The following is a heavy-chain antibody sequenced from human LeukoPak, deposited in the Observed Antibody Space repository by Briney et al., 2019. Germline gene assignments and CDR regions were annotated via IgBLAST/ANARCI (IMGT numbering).Heavy chain of an antibody. Sequence: PSETLSLTCTVSGGSISSYYWSRIRQPAGKGLEWIGRIYTSGSTNYNPSLKSRVTMSVDTSKNQFSLKLSSVTAADTAVYYCARTRDGYYTYYFDYWGQGTLVTVSS. CDR2: IYTSGST. CDR1: GGSISSYY. V-gene: IGHV4-4*07. D-gene: IGHD5-24*01. CDR3: ARTRDGYYTYYFDY. J-gene: IGHJ4*02.